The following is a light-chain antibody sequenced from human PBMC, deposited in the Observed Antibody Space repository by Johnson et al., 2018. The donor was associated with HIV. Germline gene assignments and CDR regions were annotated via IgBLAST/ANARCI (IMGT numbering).Light chain of an antibody. CDR2: DNN. V-gene: IGLV1-51*01. CDR1: SSNIGNNY. J-gene: IGLJ1*01. Sequence: QSVLTQPPSVSAAPGQKVTISCSGSSSNIGNNYVSWYQQVPGTAPKLLIFDNNKRPSGIPDRFSGSKSGTSATLGITGLQTGDEADYYCGTWDSSRRGGFFGTGTKVTAL. CDR3: GTWDSSRRGGF.